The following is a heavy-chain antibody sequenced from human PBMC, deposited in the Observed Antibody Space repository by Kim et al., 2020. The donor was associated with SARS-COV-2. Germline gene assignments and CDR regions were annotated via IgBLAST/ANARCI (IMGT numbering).Heavy chain of an antibody. J-gene: IGHJ6*02. CDR3: ERGITVTTFFQQSGMDV. CDR1: GGSFSSYY. V-gene: IGHV4-34*01. D-gene: IGHD4-17*01. Sequence: SETLSLTCAVYGGSFSSYYWNWIRQPPGKGLEWIGESNHSGSTNYNPSLKSRGTISVDTSKNQFSLKLSSVTAADTAVYYCERGITVTTFFQQSGMDVWGQGTTVTVSS. CDR2: SNHSGST.